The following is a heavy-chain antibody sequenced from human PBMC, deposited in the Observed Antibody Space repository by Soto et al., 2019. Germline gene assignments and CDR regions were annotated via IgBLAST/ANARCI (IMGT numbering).Heavy chain of an antibody. CDR1: GFTFSRYG. J-gene: IGHJ6*02. CDR2: IWYDGSNK. V-gene: IGHV3-33*01. D-gene: IGHD2-2*02. Sequence: QVQLVESGGGVVQPGRSLRLSCAASGFTFSRYGMHWVRQAPGKGLAWVAVIWYDGSNKYYADSVKGRFTISRDNSKNTLYLQMNSRRAEDTAVYYCARDCSSTSCYRGGYYYYGMDVWGQGTTVTVSS. CDR3: ARDCSSTSCYRGGYYYYGMDV.